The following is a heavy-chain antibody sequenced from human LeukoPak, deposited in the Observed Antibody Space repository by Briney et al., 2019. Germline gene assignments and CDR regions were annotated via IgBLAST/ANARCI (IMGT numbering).Heavy chain of an antibody. CDR3: ARRGAGSSRDY. J-gene: IGHJ4*02. CDR2: IVGSSST. Sequence: GGSLRLSCAASGFTFSHFAMTWVRQAPGKGLEWVSSIVGSSSTYYADSLKGRFTISRDNAKNSMYLQMNSLRAEDTAVYYCARRGAGSSRDYWGQGTLVTVSS. CDR1: GFTFSHFA. D-gene: IGHD1-26*01. V-gene: IGHV3-69-1*01.